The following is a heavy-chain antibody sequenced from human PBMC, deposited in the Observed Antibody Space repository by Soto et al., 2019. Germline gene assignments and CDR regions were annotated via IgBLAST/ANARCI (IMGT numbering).Heavy chain of an antibody. CDR2: VTSTGDP. Sequence: HPGGSLRLSCAASGFTFSSYDMHWVRQATGKGLEWVSSVTSTGDPYYPGSVKGRFTISREIAKISLYLQMNSLRAVSSGWYAGSTPGAREPWSPSPQYYDMDVWGQGTTVTVSS. CDR1: GFTFSSYD. V-gene: IGHV3-13*05. D-gene: IGHD6-19*01. J-gene: IGHJ6*02. CDR3: STPGAREPWSPSPQYYDMDV.